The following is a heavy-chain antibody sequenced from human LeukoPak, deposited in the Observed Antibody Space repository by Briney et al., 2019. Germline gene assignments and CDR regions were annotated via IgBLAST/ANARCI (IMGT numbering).Heavy chain of an antibody. V-gene: IGHV4-38-2*02. CDR1: GYSISSGYY. Sequence: SETLSLTCTVSGYSISSGYYWGWIRQPPGKGLEWIGSIYHSGSTYYNPSLKSRVTISVDTSKNQFSLKLSSVTAADTAVYYCARQDIVVVIAISNAFDIWGQGIMVTVSS. CDR3: ARQDIVVVIAISNAFDI. J-gene: IGHJ3*02. CDR2: IYHSGST. D-gene: IGHD2-21*01.